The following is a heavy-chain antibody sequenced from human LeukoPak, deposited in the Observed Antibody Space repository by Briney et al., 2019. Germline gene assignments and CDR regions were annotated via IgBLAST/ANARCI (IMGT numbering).Heavy chain of an antibody. V-gene: IGHV4-31*03. CDR2: ISYSGST. Sequence: SETLSLTCTVSGGSISSGGYYWSWIRQHPGKGLEWIGCISYSGSTYYNPSLKSRVTISVDTSKTQFSLRLRSVTAADTAVYYCARQRLTSTIDYWGQGTLVTVSS. CDR1: GGSISSGGYY. J-gene: IGHJ4*02. CDR3: ARQRLTSTIDY. D-gene: IGHD6-25*01.